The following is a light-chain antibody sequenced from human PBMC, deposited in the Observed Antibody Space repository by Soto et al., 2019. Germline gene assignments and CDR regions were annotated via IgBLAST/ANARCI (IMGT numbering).Light chain of an antibody. V-gene: IGLV2-14*01. Sequence: QSALTQPASVSGSPGQSITISCTGSSSDIGVFNYVSWYQQTPGNAPKIIIFEVTNRPSGVSNRFSGSKSGNTASLTISGLQAEDEADYYCSSFASTYNLLLGRGTK. CDR1: SSDIGVFNY. CDR2: EVT. CDR3: SSFASTYNLL. J-gene: IGLJ2*01.